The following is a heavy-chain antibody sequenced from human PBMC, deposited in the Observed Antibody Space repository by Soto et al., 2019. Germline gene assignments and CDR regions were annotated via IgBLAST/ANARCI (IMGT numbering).Heavy chain of an antibody. J-gene: IGHJ6*02. CDR1: GFTFNNSG. D-gene: IGHD5-12*01. Sequence: PGESLRLSCRVSGFTFNNSGMHWVRQAPGKGLEWMAVISYDGSDKYYADSVKGRVIISRDNSKNTLNLEMNSLRAEDTAIYYCVKDRVPGAYGNYYGMDVWGQGTTVTVSS. CDR2: ISYDGSDK. CDR3: VKDRVPGAYGNYYGMDV. V-gene: IGHV3-30*18.